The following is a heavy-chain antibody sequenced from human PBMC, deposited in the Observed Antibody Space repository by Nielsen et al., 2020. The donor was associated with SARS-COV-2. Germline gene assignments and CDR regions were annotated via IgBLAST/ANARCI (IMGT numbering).Heavy chain of an antibody. V-gene: IGHV3-30*03. D-gene: IGHD3-10*01. Sequence: GESLKISCAASGFTFSSYGMHWVRQAPGKGLEWVAVISYDGSNKYYADSVKGRFTISRDNSKNTLYLQMNSLRAEDTAVYYCASGDYYGSGSYFDYWGQGTLVTVSS. CDR1: GFTFSSYG. CDR2: ISYDGSNK. J-gene: IGHJ4*02. CDR3: ASGDYYGSGSYFDY.